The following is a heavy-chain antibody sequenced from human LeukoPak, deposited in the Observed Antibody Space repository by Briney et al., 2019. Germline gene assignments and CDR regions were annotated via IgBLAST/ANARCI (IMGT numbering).Heavy chain of an antibody. CDR1: GGSISSYY. CDR2: IYTSGST. V-gene: IGHV4-4*07. Sequence: SETLSLTCTVSGGSISSYYWSWIRQPAGKGLEWIGRIYTSGSTNYNPSLKSRVTMSVDTSKNQLSLKLSSVTAADTAVYYCARENPTPLTNYDFWSGYASNFDYWGQGTLVTVSS. J-gene: IGHJ4*02. CDR3: ARENPTPLTNYDFWSGYASNFDY. D-gene: IGHD3-3*01.